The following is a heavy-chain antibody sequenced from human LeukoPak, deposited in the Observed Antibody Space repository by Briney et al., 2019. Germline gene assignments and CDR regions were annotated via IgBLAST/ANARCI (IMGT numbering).Heavy chain of an antibody. CDR1: GYTFTGYY. CDR3: ARSGLTIYYYYYYMDV. V-gene: IGHV1-2*02. Sequence: EASVKVSCKASGYTFTGYYMHWVRQAPGQGLEWMGWINPNSGGTNYAQKFQGRVTMTRDTSISTAYMELSRLRSDDTAVYYCARSGLTIYYYYYYMDVWGKGTTVTVSS. CDR2: INPNSGGT. J-gene: IGHJ6*03. D-gene: IGHD3-10*01.